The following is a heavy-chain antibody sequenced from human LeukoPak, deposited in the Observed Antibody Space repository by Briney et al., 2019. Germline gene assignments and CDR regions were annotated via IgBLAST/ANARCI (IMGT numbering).Heavy chain of an antibody. CDR2: ISYDGSNK. Sequence: PRRSLRLSCAASGFTFSSYAMHWVRQAPGKGLEWVAVISYDGSNKYYADSVKGRFTISRDNSKNTLYLQMNSLRAEDTAVYYCARDRTIFGVVIAYYFDYWGQGTLVTVSS. CDR3: ARDRTIFGVVIAYYFDY. D-gene: IGHD3-3*01. V-gene: IGHV3-30-3*01. J-gene: IGHJ4*02. CDR1: GFTFSSYA.